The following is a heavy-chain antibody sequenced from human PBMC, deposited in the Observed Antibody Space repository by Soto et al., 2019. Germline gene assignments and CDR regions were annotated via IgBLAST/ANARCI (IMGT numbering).Heavy chain of an antibody. CDR2: IWSDGKKE. CDR1: GFPFWHYG. Sequence: QVPLVESGGGVVQPGRSLRLSCVGSGFPFWHYGMHWVRQAPGKGLEWVAVIWSDGKKESYADFVKGRFAIPRDNFKDTLYLQMNSLRAEDTAVYYCARDRDGGWFHMDVWGQGTTVTVSS. CDR3: ARDRDGGWFHMDV. J-gene: IGHJ6*02. D-gene: IGHD6-19*01. V-gene: IGHV3-33*01.